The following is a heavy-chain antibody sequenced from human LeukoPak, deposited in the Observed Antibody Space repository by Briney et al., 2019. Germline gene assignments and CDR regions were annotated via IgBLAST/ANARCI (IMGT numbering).Heavy chain of an antibody. J-gene: IGHJ6*03. CDR2: IIPIFGTA. Sequence: ASVKVSCKASGGTFSSYAISWVRQAPGQWLEWMGGIIPIFGTANYAQKFQGRVTITADESTSTAYMELSSLRSEDTAVYYCARGGAGTPPYYYYYMDVWGKGTTVTVSS. D-gene: IGHD1-1*01. CDR3: ARGGAGTPPYYYYYMDV. V-gene: IGHV1-69*13. CDR1: GGTFSSYA.